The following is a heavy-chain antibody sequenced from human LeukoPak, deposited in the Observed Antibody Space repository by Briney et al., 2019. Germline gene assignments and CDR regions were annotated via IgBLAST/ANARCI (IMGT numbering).Heavy chain of an antibody. Sequence: SETLSLTCTVSGGSISSSSYYWGWIRQPPGKGLEWIGSIYYSGSTYYNPSLKSRVTISVDTSKNQFFLKLSSVTAADTAVYYCARDPYYYDSSGYYSPWYFDLWGRGTLATVSS. CDR3: ARDPYYYDSSGYYSPWYFDL. D-gene: IGHD3-22*01. V-gene: IGHV4-39*07. CDR1: GGSISSSSYY. J-gene: IGHJ2*01. CDR2: IYYSGST.